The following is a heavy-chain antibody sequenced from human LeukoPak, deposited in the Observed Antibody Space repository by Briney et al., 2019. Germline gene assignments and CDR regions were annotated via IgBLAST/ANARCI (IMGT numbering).Heavy chain of an antibody. J-gene: IGHJ4*02. CDR1: GSTFSSYP. Sequence: GRSLRLSCAASGSTFSSYPIHWVRQAPGKGLDWVALISSDGSDKKYADSVKGRFTISRDNSKNTLYLQMHSLRVEDTAVYYCARDYPADYWGQGTLVTVSS. V-gene: IGHV3-30-3*01. CDR2: ISSDGSDK. CDR3: ARDYPADY.